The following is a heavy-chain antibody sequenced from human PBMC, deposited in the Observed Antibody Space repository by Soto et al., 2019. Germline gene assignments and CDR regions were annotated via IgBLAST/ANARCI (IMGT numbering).Heavy chain of an antibody. CDR3: TRLRSYAASYDI. CDR1: GGSMSSYY. CDR2: IYYSGST. J-gene: IGHJ3*02. Sequence: SETLSLTCIVSGGSMSSYYWSWIRQPPGKGLEWIGYIYYSGSTNYNPSLKSRVTISVDTSKKQFSLKLSSVTAVDTAVYYCTRLRSYAASYDIWGQGTKVTVSS. D-gene: IGHD1-26*01. V-gene: IGHV4-59*01.